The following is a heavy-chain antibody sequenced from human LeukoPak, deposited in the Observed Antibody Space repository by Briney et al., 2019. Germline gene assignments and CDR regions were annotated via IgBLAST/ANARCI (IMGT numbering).Heavy chain of an antibody. CDR3: ARDIAVAGHDY. CDR1: GSRFTSYW. CDR2: IDPSDSYT. J-gene: IGHJ4*02. Sequence: GGSLRISCQGSGSRFTSYWISWVRQMPGKGLEWMGRIDPSDSYTNYSPSFQGHVTISADKSISTAYLQWSSLKASDTAMYYCARDIAVAGHDYWGQGTLVTVSS. V-gene: IGHV5-10-1*01. D-gene: IGHD6-19*01.